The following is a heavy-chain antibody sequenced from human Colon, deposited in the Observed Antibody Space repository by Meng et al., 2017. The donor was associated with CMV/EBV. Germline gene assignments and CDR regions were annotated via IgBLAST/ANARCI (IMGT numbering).Heavy chain of an antibody. CDR2: IYYTGST. CDR3: ARRRIVGASFDY. D-gene: IGHD1-26*01. J-gene: IGHJ4*02. CDR1: GGSISSSNSY. Sequence: TVSGGSISSSNSYWGWIRQHPGKGLEWMGNIYYTGSTSYTPSLKSRVTMSVDKSKNQFSLKLSSMTAADTAVYYCARRRIVGASFDYWGQGTLVTVSS. V-gene: IGHV4-39*01.